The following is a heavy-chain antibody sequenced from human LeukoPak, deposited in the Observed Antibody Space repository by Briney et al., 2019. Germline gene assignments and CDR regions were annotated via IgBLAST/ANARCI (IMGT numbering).Heavy chain of an antibody. CDR2: IYHSGST. CDR3: AGARVGATSGLDY. V-gene: IGHV4-38-2*01. Sequence: PSETLSLTCAVSGYSISSGYYWGWIRQPPGKGLEWIGSIYHSGSTYYNPSLKSRVTISVDTSKNQFSLKLSSVTAADTAVYYCAGARVGATSGLDYWGQGTLVTVSS. CDR1: GYSISSGYY. J-gene: IGHJ4*02. D-gene: IGHD1-26*01.